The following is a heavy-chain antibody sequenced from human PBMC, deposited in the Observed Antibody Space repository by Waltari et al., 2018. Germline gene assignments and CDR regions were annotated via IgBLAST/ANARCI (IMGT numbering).Heavy chain of an antibody. CDR2: ISGSDGRT. CDR1: GFTFRSYA. CDR3: AKDLGGFSGSHWYFDL. Sequence: EVQLVESGGGLVQPGGSLRLSCAASGFTFRSYALPWVRQAPGRGLEWVSSISGSDGRTNYADSAKGRFTISRDNVKNTLFLQMNSLRADDAAVYYCAKDLGGFSGSHWYFDLWGRGTLVTVSS. V-gene: IGHV3-23*04. J-gene: IGHJ2*01. D-gene: IGHD5-12*01.